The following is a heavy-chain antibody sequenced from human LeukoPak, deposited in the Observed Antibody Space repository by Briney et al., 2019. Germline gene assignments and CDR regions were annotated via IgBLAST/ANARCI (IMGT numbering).Heavy chain of an antibody. V-gene: IGHV3-21*01. J-gene: IGHJ6*02. CDR3: ARSPPFSSSAHYGMDV. D-gene: IGHD6-6*01. CDR1: GFSFSSCT. CDR2: ITSSSSYM. Sequence: AGGSLRLSCAASGFSFSSCTMNWVRQAPGKGLEWVSSITSSSSYMYYADSVKGRFTISRDNAKNSLYLQMNSLRAEDTAVYFCARSPPFSSSAHYGMDVWGQGTTVTVSS.